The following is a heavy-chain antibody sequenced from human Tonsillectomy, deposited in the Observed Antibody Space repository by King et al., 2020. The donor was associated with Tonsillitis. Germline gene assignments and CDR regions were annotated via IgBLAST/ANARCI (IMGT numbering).Heavy chain of an antibody. J-gene: IGHJ4*02. V-gene: IGHV4-59*01. CDR3: ARENVLRYFDWCFDY. CDR2: IYYSGST. Sequence: QLQESGPRLVKPSETLSLTCTVSGGSISSYYWSWIRQPPGKGLEWIGYIYYSGSTNYNPSLKSRVTISVDTSKNQFSLKLSSVTAADTAVYYCARENVLRYFDWCFDYWGQGTLVTVSS. D-gene: IGHD3-9*01. CDR1: GGSISSYY.